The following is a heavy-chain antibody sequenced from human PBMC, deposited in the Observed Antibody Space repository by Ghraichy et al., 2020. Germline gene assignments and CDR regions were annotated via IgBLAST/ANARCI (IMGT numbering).Heavy chain of an antibody. J-gene: IGHJ4*02. CDR1: GFTFSSYA. Sequence: GESLNISCAASGFTFSSYAMSWVRQAPGKGLEWVSAISGSGGSTYYADSVKGRFTISRDNSKNTLYLQMNSLRAEDTAVYYCAKVRSNYYFDYWGQGTLVTVSS. V-gene: IGHV3-23*01. CDR2: ISGSGGST. D-gene: IGHD4-11*01. CDR3: AKVRSNYYFDY.